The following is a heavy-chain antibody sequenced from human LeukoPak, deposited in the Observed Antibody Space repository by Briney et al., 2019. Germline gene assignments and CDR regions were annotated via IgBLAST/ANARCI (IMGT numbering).Heavy chain of an antibody. CDR3: ARDSRDGYYYVGTDS. J-gene: IGHJ4*02. D-gene: IGHD5-24*01. V-gene: IGHV3-53*04. Sequence: GGSLRLSCAASGFAVGSSYMTWIRQAPGKGLEWVSLISGGGDTFYADSVKGRFTISRHSSKNTLFLEMGSLRPEDTAVYFCARDSRDGYYYVGTDSWGQGTLVTVSS. CDR1: GFAVGSSY. CDR2: ISGGGDT.